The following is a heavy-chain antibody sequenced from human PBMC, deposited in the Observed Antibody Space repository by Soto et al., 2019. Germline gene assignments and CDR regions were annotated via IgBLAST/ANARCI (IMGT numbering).Heavy chain of an antibody. CDR3: ARESSLDYYYGMDV. Sequence: PGGSLRLSCAGSGFTFDGYGMNWVRQAPGKGLEWVSYISSSGSVIYYADSVKGRFTISRDNAKNSLYLQMNSLRAEDTALYYCARESSLDYYYGMDVWGKGTSVTVSS. J-gene: IGHJ6*04. CDR2: ISSSGSVI. V-gene: IGHV3-48*03. CDR1: GFTFDGYG.